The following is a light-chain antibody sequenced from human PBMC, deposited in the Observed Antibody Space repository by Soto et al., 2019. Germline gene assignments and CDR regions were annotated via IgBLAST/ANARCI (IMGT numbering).Light chain of an antibody. V-gene: IGLV2-18*02. CDR3: SSYTTDTTVV. CDR1: SSDVGSYNR. CDR2: EVT. Sequence: QSALTQPPSVSGSPGQSVTISCTGTSSDVGSYNRVSWYQQPPGTAPKLMIYEVTNRPSGVPDRFSGTKSGNTASLTISGLQAEDEADYYCSSYTTDTTVVFGGGTQLTVL. J-gene: IGLJ2*01.